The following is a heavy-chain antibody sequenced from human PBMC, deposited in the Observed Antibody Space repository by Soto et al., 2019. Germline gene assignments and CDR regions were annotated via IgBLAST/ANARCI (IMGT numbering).Heavy chain of an antibody. CDR1: GFTFDDYA. D-gene: IGHD6-13*01. CDR3: AKDIARAGTYIYYSYDGMDV. CDR2: ISWDGGST. V-gene: IGHV3-43D*03. Sequence: GGSLRLSCAASGFTFDDYAMHWVRQAPGKGLEWVSLISWDGGSTYYADSVKGRFTISRDNSKNSLYLQMNSLRAEDNALYYCAKDIARAGTYIYYSYDGMDVWGQGTTVTVSS. J-gene: IGHJ6*02.